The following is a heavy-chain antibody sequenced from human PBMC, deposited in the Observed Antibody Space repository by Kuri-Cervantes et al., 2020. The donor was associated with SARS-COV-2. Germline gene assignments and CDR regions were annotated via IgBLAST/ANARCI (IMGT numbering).Heavy chain of an antibody. J-gene: IGHJ6*02. D-gene: IGHD2-15*01. V-gene: IGHV6-1*01. Sequence: SQTLSLTCAICGDSVSSNSAAWNWIRQSPSRGLEWLGRTYYRSKWYNDYAVSVKSRITINPDTSKNQFSLQLNSVTPEDTAVYYCAREVVAATIDYYYYYGMDVWGQGTTVTVSS. CDR3: AREVVAATIDYYYYYGMDV. CDR1: GDSVSSNSAA. CDR2: TYYRSKWYN.